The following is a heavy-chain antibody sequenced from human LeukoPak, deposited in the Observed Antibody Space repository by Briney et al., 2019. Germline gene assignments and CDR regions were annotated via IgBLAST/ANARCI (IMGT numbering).Heavy chain of an antibody. CDR1: GFTFRNYG. D-gene: IGHD3-10*01. CDR2: ISGSGGST. V-gene: IGHV3-23*01. Sequence: PGGSLRLSCAASGFTFRNYGMSWVRQAPGKGLEWVSAISGSGGSTYYADSVKGRFTISRDNAKNTLYLQMNSLRAEDTAVYYCAIDLHYGSGSYYNWGQGTLVTVSS. CDR3: AIDLHYGSGSYYN. J-gene: IGHJ4*02.